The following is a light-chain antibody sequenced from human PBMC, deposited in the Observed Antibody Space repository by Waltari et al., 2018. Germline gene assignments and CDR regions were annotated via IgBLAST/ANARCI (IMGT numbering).Light chain of an antibody. Sequence: QSALTQPRSVSGSPGQSVTISCTGTSSDFGGYNYVSWYQQYPGKAPKLMIYDVSKRPSGVPDRFSGSKSGNTASLTISGLQAEDEADYYCCSYAGSYTYVVFGGGTKLTVL. CDR1: SSDFGGYNY. J-gene: IGLJ2*01. CDR3: CSYAGSYTYVV. V-gene: IGLV2-11*01. CDR2: DVS.